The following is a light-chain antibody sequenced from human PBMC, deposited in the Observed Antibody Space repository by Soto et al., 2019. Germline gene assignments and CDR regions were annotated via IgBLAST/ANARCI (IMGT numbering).Light chain of an antibody. J-gene: IGKJ1*01. CDR2: GAS. Sequence: EIVLTQSPATLCLSPGERAILSCRASQSVSSHLAWYQQKPGQAPRLLIYGASNRATGIPDRFSGSGAGTDFTLTISRLEPEDFAVYYCQQYVTSPWAFGQGTKVDIK. CDR1: QSVSSH. V-gene: IGKV3-20*01. CDR3: QQYVTSPWA.